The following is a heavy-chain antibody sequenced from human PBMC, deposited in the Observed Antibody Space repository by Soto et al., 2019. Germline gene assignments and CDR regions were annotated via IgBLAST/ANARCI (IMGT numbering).Heavy chain of an antibody. CDR3: TKEYFWSGYYLGY. CDR1: GFTFSNAW. J-gene: IGHJ4*02. Sequence: GSLRLSCAASGFTFSNAWMSWVRQAPGKGLEWVGRIKSKTDGGTTDYAAPVKGRFTISRDDSKNTLYLQMNSLKTEDTAVYYCTKEYFWSGYYLGYWGQGTLVTVSS. D-gene: IGHD3-3*01. V-gene: IGHV3-15*01. CDR2: IKSKTDGGTT.